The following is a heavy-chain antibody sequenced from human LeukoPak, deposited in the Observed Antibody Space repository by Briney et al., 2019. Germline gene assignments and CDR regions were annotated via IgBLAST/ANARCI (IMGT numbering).Heavy chain of an antibody. V-gene: IGHV4-39*07. CDR2: IYYSGST. CDR1: GGSISSSSYY. J-gene: IGHJ4*02. Sequence: SETLSLTCTVSGGSISSSSYYWGWIRQPPGKGLEWIGSIYYSGSTYYNPSLKSRVTISVDTSKNQFSLKVNSVTAADTAVYYCARVDFWSAFWGQGTLVTVSS. D-gene: IGHD3-3*01. CDR3: ARVDFWSAF.